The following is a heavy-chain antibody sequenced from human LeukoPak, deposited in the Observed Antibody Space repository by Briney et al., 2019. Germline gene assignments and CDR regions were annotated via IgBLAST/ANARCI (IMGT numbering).Heavy chain of an antibody. CDR2: IIPIFGTA. Sequence: SVKVSCKASGGTFSSYAISWVRQAPGQWLEWMGGIIPIFGTANYAQKFQGRVTITADESTSTAYMELSSLRSEDTAVYYCARDENPYYYDSSGYYYWGQGTLVTVSS. D-gene: IGHD3-22*01. CDR1: GGTFSSYA. CDR3: ARDENPYYYDSSGYYY. J-gene: IGHJ4*02. V-gene: IGHV1-69*13.